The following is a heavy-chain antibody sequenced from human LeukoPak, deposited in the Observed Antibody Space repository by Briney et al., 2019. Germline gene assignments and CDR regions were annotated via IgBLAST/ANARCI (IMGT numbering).Heavy chain of an antibody. CDR2: IYQSGST. D-gene: IGHD2-2*01. J-gene: IGHJ3*02. CDR1: GQSISSGYF. V-gene: IGHV4-38-2*02. CDR3: ASLWKGYCSSTSCYAFDI. Sequence: SETLSLTCTVSGQSISSGYFWGWIRQPPGKGLEWIGIIYQSGSTYYNPSLKSRVTISVDTSKNHFSLKLTSVTAADTAVYYCASLWKGYCSSTSCYAFDIWGQGTMVTVSS.